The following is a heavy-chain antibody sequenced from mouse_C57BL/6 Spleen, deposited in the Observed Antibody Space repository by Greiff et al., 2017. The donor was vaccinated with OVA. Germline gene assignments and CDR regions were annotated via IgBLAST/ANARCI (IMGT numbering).Heavy chain of an antibody. CDR2: INPNNGGT. Sequence: VQLQQSGPELVKPGASVKISCKASGYTFTDYYMNWVKQSHGKSLEWIGDINPNNGGTSYNQKFKGKATLTVDKSSSTAYMELRSLTSEDSAVYYCAYYGSSYDYAMDYWGQGTSVTVSS. V-gene: IGHV1-26*01. D-gene: IGHD1-1*01. CDR3: AYYGSSYDYAMDY. J-gene: IGHJ4*01. CDR1: GYTFTDYY.